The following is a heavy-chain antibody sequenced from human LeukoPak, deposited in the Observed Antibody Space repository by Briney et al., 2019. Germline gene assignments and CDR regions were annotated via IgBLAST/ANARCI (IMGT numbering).Heavy chain of an antibody. D-gene: IGHD1-26*01. Sequence: GGSLRLSCAASGFSFDDYAMHWVRHAPGKGLEWVSGINWNSGSIDYAESVKGRFTISRDNATNSLYLQMNSLRAEDTALYYCAKDMMAIVGGTTSAFDMWGQGTMVTVSS. J-gene: IGHJ3*02. CDR2: INWNSGSI. CDR1: GFSFDDYA. CDR3: AKDMMAIVGGTTSAFDM. V-gene: IGHV3-9*01.